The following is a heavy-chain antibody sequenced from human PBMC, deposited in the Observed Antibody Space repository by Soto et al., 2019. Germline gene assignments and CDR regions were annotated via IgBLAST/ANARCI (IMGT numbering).Heavy chain of an antibody. CDR3: ARGNPSGSYYRYYYYGMDV. CDR1: GYTLTSYY. CDR2: INPSGGST. V-gene: IGHV1-46*01. Sequence: GSSVKVSCKASGYTLTSYYMNRVRQAPGQGLEWMGIINPSGGSTSYAQKFQGRVTMTRDTSTSTVYMELSSLRSEDTAVYYCARGNPSGSYYRYYYYGMDVWGQGTTVTVSS. D-gene: IGHD1-26*01. J-gene: IGHJ6*02.